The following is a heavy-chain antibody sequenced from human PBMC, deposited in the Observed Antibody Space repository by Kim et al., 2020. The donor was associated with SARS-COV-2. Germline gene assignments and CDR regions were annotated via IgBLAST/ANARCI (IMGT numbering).Heavy chain of an antibody. J-gene: IGHJ3*02. V-gene: IGHV3-23*01. CDR2: ISGSGGST. Sequence: GGSLRLSCAASGFTFSSYAMSWVRQAPGKGLEWVSAISGSGGSTYYADSVKGRFTISRDNSKNTLYLQMNSLRAEDTAVYYCAKPTISHTLYSSSWYGAFDIWGQGTMVTVSS. CDR3: AKPTISHTLYSSSWYGAFDI. D-gene: IGHD6-13*01. CDR1: GFTFSSYA.